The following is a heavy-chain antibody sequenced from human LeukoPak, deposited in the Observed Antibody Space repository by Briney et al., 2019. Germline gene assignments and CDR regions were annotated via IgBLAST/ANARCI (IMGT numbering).Heavy chain of an antibody. CDR1: GYRFTIYW. Sequence: GESLKISCKGSGYRFTIYWIGWVRQMPGKGLEWMGIIYPGDSESRYGPSFQGQVTISADKSISTAYLQWSSLKASDTAMYYCARAYYYDGSGYSSYFDYWGQGTLVTVSS. J-gene: IGHJ4*02. CDR3: ARAYYYDGSGYSSYFDY. V-gene: IGHV5-51*01. D-gene: IGHD3-22*01. CDR2: IYPGDSES.